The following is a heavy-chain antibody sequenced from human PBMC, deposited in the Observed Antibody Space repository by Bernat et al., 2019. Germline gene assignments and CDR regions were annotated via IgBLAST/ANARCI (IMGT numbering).Heavy chain of an antibody. J-gene: IGHJ6*02. V-gene: IGHV3-30-3*01. D-gene: IGHD5-18*01. CDR2: ISYDGSNK. CDR3: AREPGGAGSYGLTDYYYYGMDV. CDR1: GFTFSSYA. Sequence: VQLLESGGGLVQPGRSLRLSCAASGFTFSSYAMHWVRQAPGKGLEWVAVISYDGSNKYYADSVKGRFTISRDNSKNTLYLQMNSLRAEDTAVYYCAREPGGAGSYGLTDYYYYGMDVWGQGTTVTVSS.